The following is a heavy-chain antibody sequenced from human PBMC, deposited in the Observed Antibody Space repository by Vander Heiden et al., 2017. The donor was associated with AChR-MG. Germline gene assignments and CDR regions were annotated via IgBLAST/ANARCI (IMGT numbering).Heavy chain of an antibody. CDR2: ISYDGSNK. V-gene: IGHV3-30*18. J-gene: IGHJ4*02. Sequence: QVQLVASGGGVVQPGRSLRPSCAPSGFTFSSYGMHWVRQAPGKGLEWVAVISYDGSNKYYADSVKGRFTISRDNSKNTLYLQMNSLRAEDTAVYYCAKARSPSDYWGQGTLVTVSS. CDR3: AKARSPSDY. D-gene: IGHD6-6*01. CDR1: GFTFSSYG.